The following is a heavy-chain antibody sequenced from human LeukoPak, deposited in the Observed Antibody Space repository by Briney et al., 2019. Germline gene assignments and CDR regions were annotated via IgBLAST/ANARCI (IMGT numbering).Heavy chain of an antibody. CDR2: TYTGGST. D-gene: IGHD6-13*01. J-gene: IGHJ4*02. Sequence: PGGSLRLSCAASGFTVSSNYMSWVRQAPGKGLEWVSVTYTGGSTNYADSVKGRFSISRDNSKNTLYLQMNSLRAEDTAVYYCAKEVIAAGGNFEYWGQGTLVTVSS. CDR3: AKEVIAAGGNFEY. CDR1: GFTVSSNY. V-gene: IGHV3-53*01.